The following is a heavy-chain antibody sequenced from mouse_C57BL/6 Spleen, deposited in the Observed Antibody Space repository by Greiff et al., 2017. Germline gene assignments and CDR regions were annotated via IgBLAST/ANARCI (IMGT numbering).Heavy chain of an antibody. CDR2: INPNNGGT. V-gene: IGHV1-26*01. Sequence: EVQPQQFGPELVKPGALVKISCKAFGYTFSDHYMNWVKQSYGKGPEWIGEINPNNGGTSYNQKFKGKATLTVDKSSSTAYMELRSLTSEDSAVYYCARLRYFPYYAMDYRGQGASVTVSS. CDR3: ARLRYFPYYAMDY. CDR1: GYTFSDHY. J-gene: IGHJ4*01. D-gene: IGHD1-1*01.